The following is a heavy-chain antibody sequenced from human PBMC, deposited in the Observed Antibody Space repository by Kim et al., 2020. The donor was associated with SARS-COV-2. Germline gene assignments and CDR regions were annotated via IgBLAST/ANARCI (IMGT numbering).Heavy chain of an antibody. J-gene: IGHJ3*02. Sequence: GGSLRLSCAASGFTFSSYGMHWVRQAPGKGLEWVAVISYDGSNKYYADSVKGRFTISRDNSKNTLYLQMNSLRAEDTAVYYCAKGTRMVRGVISDAFDIWGQGTMVTVSS. D-gene: IGHD3-10*01. CDR1: GFTFSSYG. CDR2: ISYDGSNK. CDR3: AKGTRMVRGVISDAFDI. V-gene: IGHV3-30*18.